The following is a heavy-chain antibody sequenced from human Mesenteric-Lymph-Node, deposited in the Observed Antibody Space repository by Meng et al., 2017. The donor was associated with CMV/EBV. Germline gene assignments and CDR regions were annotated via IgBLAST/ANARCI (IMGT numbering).Heavy chain of an antibody. CDR2: VYYTGYT. V-gene: IGHV4-39*07. Sequence: SETLSLTCTVSGGSITGSSYYWGWIRQSPGKGLEWIGSVYYTGYTKYNPSFKSRVTLSIDTSKSQFSLKLTSVTAADTAMYYCARDFTTMVTAAGLGYFRLDPWGQGTLVTVSS. J-gene: IGHJ5*02. CDR3: ARDFTTMVTAAGLGYFRLDP. D-gene: IGHD2-21*02. CDR1: GGSITGSSYY.